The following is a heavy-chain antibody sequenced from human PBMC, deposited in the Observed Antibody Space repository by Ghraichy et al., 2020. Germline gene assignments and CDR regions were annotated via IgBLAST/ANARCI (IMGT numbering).Heavy chain of an antibody. CDR3: AGDRRIAARPAYYYYGMDV. D-gene: IGHD6-6*01. J-gene: IGHJ6*02. Sequence: SETLSLTCTVSGGSISSYYWSWIRQPPGKGLEWIGYIYYSGSTNYNPSLKSRVTISVDTSKNQFSLKLSFVTAAYTAVYYCAGDRRIAARPAYYYYGMDVWGQGTTVTVSS. V-gene: IGHV4-59*01. CDR2: IYYSGST. CDR1: GGSISSYY.